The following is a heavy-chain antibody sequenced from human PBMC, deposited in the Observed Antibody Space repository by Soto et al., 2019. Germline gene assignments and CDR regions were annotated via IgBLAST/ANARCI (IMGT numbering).Heavy chain of an antibody. CDR3: ARDWRGAEGFDP. J-gene: IGHJ5*02. Sequence: QVQLVQSGPEVKKPGASVKVSCKASGYSFNTYGFSWVRQAPGQGLEWVGWIGTHNGDTTYAQNFQGRVIMTIDTSTTTSYMELRSLTSDDTAMYFCARDWRGAEGFDPWGQGTLVTVSS. CDR2: IGTHNGDT. CDR1: GYSFNTYG. V-gene: IGHV1-18*01. D-gene: IGHD3-3*01.